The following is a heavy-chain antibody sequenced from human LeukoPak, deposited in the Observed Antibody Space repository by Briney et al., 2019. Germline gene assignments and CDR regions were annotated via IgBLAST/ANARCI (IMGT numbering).Heavy chain of an antibody. CDR2: ISSSTHYT. J-gene: IGHJ4*02. CDR3: ARDPETWQAA. V-gene: IGHV3-11*05. Sequence: PGRSLRLSCAASGFTFSNYAMHWIRQAPGKGLEWVSYISSSTHYTNYADSVKGRFTISRDNAKNSLYLQMNSLRAEDTAVYYCARDPETWQAAWGQGTLVTVSS. D-gene: IGHD6-25*01. CDR1: GFTFSNYA.